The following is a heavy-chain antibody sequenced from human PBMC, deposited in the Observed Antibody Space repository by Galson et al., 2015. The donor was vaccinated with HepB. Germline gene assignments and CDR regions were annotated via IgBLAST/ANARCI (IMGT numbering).Heavy chain of an antibody. J-gene: IGHJ4*02. CDR3: ARGYSSGWYLGTEDYFDY. Sequence: SLRLSCAASGFTFSSYSMNWVRQAPGKGLEWVSYISSSSSTIYYADSVKGRFTISRDNAKNSLYLQMNSLRAEDTAVYYCARGYSSGWYLGTEDYFDYWGQGTLVTVSS. CDR1: GFTFSSYS. CDR2: ISSSSSTI. D-gene: IGHD6-19*01. V-gene: IGHV3-48*01.